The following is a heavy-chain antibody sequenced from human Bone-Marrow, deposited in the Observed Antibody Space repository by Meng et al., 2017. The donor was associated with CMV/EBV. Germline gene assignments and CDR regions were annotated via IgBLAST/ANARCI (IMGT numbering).Heavy chain of an antibody. CDR2: IGTAGDT. J-gene: IGHJ4*02. V-gene: IGHV3-13*01. CDR1: GFTFSSYD. D-gene: IGHD4-17*01. CDR3: ARESGDYDAFDY. Sequence: GESLKISCAASGFTFSSYDMHWVRQATGKGLEWVSAIGTAGDTYYPGSVKGRFTISRENAKNSLYLQMNSLRAGDTAVYYCARESGDYDAFDYWGQGTPVTVSS.